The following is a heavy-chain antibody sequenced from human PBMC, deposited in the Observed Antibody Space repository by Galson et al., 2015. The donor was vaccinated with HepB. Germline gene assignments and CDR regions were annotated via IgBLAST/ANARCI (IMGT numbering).Heavy chain of an antibody. D-gene: IGHD6-19*01. J-gene: IGHJ4*02. Sequence: SLRLSCAASGFTFDDYTMHWVRQAPGKGLEWVSLISWDGGSTYYADSVKGRFTISRDNSKNSLYLQMNSLRTEDTALYYCAKDKGIAVAYGSPFDYWGQGTLVTVSS. CDR1: GFTFDDYT. V-gene: IGHV3-43*01. CDR2: ISWDGGST. CDR3: AKDKGIAVAYGSPFDY.